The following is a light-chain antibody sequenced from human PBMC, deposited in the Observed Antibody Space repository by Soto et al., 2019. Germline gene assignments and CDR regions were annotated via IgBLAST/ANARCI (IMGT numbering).Light chain of an antibody. CDR2: GAT. CDR3: QQHKDWPLT. V-gene: IGKV3-15*01. Sequence: EIVMTQSPGTLSVSPGERVTLSCRSSQSVSNNLAWYQQKPGQAPRLLIYGATATATGIPARFSGSGSGTEFTLTISSLQSEDFAVYYCQQHKDWPLTFGGGIKVEIK. J-gene: IGKJ4*01. CDR1: QSVSNN.